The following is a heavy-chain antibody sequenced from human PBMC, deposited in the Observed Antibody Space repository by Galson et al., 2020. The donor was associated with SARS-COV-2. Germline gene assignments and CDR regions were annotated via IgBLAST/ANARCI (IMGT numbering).Heavy chain of an antibody. CDR3: PKDGGLWRYDFWTGYYPYFDY. V-gene: IGHV3-23*01. CDR2: LSASGGSK. J-gene: IGHJ4*02. CDR1: GFTFSSYA. D-gene: IGHD3-3*01. Sequence: GGFLRLSCAASGFTFSSYAMSWVRQAPGKGLEWVSALSASGGSKYYANSVKGRFTISRDNSKNTLHLQMNSLGAEDTAVYYCPKDGGLWRYDFWTGYYPYFDYWGQGALVTAPS.